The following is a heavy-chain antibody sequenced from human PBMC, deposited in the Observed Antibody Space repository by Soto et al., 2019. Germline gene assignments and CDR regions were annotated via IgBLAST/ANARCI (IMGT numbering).Heavy chain of an antibody. CDR2: INPSGGST. D-gene: IGHD1-7*01. CDR1: GYPFTSYY. V-gene: IGHV1-46*01. J-gene: IGHJ6*02. CDR3: ARDTNYALTYHYYGMDV. Sequence: QVQLVQSGAEVKKPGASVKVACKASGYPFTSYYIHWVRQAPGQGPEWMGIINPSGGSTSYAQKFQGRVTLTRDTSANTVYMELSSLRSDDTAVYYCARDTNYALTYHYYGMDVWGQGTTVTVSS.